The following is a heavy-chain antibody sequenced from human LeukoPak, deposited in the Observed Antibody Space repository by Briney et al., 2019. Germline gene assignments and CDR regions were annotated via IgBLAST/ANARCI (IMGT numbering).Heavy chain of an antibody. V-gene: IGHV4-59*08. CDR1: GGSISSYY. Sequence: PSETLSLTCTLSGGSISSYYWSWIRQPPGKGLEWIGYIYYSGSTNYHPSLKSRVTISVDTSKNQFSLKLSSVTAADTAVYYCARRAFSSGYYYFDYWGQGTLVTVSS. CDR2: IYYSGST. CDR3: ARRAFSSGYYYFDY. D-gene: IGHD3-22*01. J-gene: IGHJ4*02.